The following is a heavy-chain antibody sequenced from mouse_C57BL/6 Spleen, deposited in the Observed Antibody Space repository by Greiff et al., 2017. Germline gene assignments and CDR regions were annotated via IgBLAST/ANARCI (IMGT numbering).Heavy chain of an antibody. J-gene: IGHJ2*01. V-gene: IGHV1-72*01. CDR2: IDPNSGGT. D-gene: IGHD2-3*01. CDR3: ARDDGYYFDY. CDR1: GYTFTSSW. Sequence: QVQLQQPGAELVKPGASVKLSCKASGYTFTSSWMHWVKQRPGRGLEWIGRIDPNSGGTKYNEKFKSKATLTVDKPSSTAYMKLSSLTSEDSAVYECARDDGYYFDYWGQGTTLTVSS.